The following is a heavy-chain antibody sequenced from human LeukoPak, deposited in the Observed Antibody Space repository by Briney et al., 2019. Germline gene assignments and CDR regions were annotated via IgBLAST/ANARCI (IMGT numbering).Heavy chain of an antibody. D-gene: IGHD3-3*01. CDR3: ARGLITIFGVVTDGWCDL. J-gene: IGHJ5*02. CDR2: INPSGRT. V-gene: IGHV4-34*01. Sequence: PSETLSLTCGVSGRSFGAYYWTWVRQPPGKGLEWIGEINPSGRTNYNPSLKSRVTISVDTTKHQFSLRPPSAIAAGTAVYYCARGLITIFGVVTDGWCDLWGQGTRVSVSS. CDR1: GRSFGAYY.